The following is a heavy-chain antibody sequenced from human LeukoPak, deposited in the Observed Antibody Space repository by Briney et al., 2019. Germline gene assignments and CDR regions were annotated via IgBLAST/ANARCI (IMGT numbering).Heavy chain of an antibody. J-gene: IGHJ6*03. CDR3: ARGYGTFYYYYMDV. CDR1: GGSISSGDYY. V-gene: IGHV4-30-4*08. D-gene: IGHD1-1*01. Sequence: PSETLSLTCTVSGGSISSGDYYWSWIRQPPVKGLEWIGYIYYSGSTYYNPSLKSRVTISVDTSKNQFSLKLSSVTAADTAVYYCARGYGTFYYYYMDVWGKGTTVTVSS. CDR2: IYYSGST.